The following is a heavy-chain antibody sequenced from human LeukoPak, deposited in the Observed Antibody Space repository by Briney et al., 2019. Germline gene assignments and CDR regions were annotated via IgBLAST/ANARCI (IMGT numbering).Heavy chain of an antibody. CDR1: GYTFTSYY. D-gene: IGHD3-9*01. V-gene: IGHV1-46*01. J-gene: IGHJ4*02. CDR3: AREQKAIRYFDWPIDY. Sequence: GASVKVSCKASGYTFTSYYMHWVREAPGQQLEWMGIINPSGGSTSYAQKFQGRVTMTRDTSTSTVYMELSSLRSEDTAVYYCAREQKAIRYFDWPIDYWGQGTLVTVSS. CDR2: INPSGGST.